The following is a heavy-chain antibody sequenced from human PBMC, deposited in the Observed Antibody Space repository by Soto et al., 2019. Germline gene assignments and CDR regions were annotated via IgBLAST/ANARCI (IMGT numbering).Heavy chain of an antibody. Sequence: LPLTGASSGRSVASAGVSWPWIRQSPSRGPEWVRRTYYRSKWYKDYAVSVKSRITINQDTSKNQFSLQLNSVTPVDTAVHDCPRDRAPPRHRTAGGMDA. V-gene: IGHV6-1*01. CDR3: PRDRAPPRHRTAGGMDA. CDR1: GRSVASAGVS. D-gene: IGHD1-1*01. CDR2: TYYRSKWYK. J-gene: IGHJ6*01.